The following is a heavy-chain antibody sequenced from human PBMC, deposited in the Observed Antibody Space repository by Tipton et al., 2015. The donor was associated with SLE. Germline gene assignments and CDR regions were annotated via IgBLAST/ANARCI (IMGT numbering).Heavy chain of an antibody. CDR1: GFIFSSYA. CDR2: IYTGGDT. V-gene: IGHV3-23*03. Sequence: SLRLSCAASGFIFSSYALGWVRQAPGKGLEWVSVIYTGGDTYYADSVKGRLTISRDNSKNTVYLQMNSLRPEDTAVYYCARRAVTNDWYFDLWGRVTLVTVSS. D-gene: IGHD4-17*01. J-gene: IGHJ2*01. CDR3: ARRAVTNDWYFDL.